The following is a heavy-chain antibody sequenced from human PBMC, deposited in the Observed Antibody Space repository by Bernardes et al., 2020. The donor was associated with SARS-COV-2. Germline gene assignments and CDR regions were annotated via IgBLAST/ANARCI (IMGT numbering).Heavy chain of an antibody. Sequence: GGSLRLSCVTSGFTFSRYWMSWVRQAPGKGLEWVANINPDGSVKYYMDFVEGRFAISRDNAKNSLSLQMYSLRAEDTATYYCIMGILEWGDYWGQGTLVTVSS. V-gene: IGHV3-7*05. CDR3: IMGILEWGDY. J-gene: IGHJ4*02. D-gene: IGHD3-3*01. CDR2: INPDGSVK. CDR1: GFTFSRYW.